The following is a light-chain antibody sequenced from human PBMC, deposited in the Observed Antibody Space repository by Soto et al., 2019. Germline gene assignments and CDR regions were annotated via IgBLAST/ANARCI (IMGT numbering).Light chain of an antibody. Sequence: EIVMTQSPATLSASPGERATLSCRASQSVGSNLAWYQQNPGQAPRLLIYGASTRATGIPARFSGSGSGTEFTLSIGSLQSEDFAVYYCQQYNDWPPTFGQGTKVDIK. J-gene: IGKJ1*01. V-gene: IGKV3-15*01. CDR3: QQYNDWPPT. CDR1: QSVGSN. CDR2: GAS.